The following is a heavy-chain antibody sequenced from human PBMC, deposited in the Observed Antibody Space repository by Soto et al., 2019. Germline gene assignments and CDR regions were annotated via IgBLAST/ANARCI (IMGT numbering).Heavy chain of an antibody. V-gene: IGHV4-59*01. CDR1: GGSISSYY. D-gene: IGHD3-22*01. J-gene: IGHJ5*02. CDR3: ARDLTYYYDSSGYDNWFDL. CDR2: IYYSGST. Sequence: PSETLSLTCTVSGGSISSYYWSWIRQPPGKGLEWIGYIYYSGSTNYNPSLKSRVTISVDTSKNQFSLKLSSVTAADTAVYYCARDLTYYYDSSGYDNWFDLWGQGTLVTVSS.